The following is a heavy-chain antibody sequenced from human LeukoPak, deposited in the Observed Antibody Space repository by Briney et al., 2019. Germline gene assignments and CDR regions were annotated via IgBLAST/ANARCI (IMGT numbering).Heavy chain of an antibody. J-gene: IGHJ3*02. CDR2: INHSGST. CDR3: ARDLLGIAAADAFDI. Sequence: SETLSLTCTVSGYSISSGYYWGWIRQPPGKGLEWIGEINHSGSTYYNPSLKSRVTISVDTSKNQFSLKLSSVTAADTAVYYCARDLLGIAAADAFDIWGQGTMVTVSS. CDR1: GYSISSGYY. V-gene: IGHV4-38-2*02. D-gene: IGHD6-25*01.